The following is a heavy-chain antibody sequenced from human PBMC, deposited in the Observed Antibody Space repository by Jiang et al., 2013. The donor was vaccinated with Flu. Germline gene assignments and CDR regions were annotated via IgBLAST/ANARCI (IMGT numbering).Heavy chain of an antibody. CDR3: AGHVATIPKQFYFDL. J-gene: IGHJ4*02. V-gene: IGHV4-61*02. CDR1: GDSISSGSYY. D-gene: IGHD5-24*01. Sequence: PGLVKPSQTLSLTCSVSGDSISSGSYYWNWDPAARRGALEWIGRIYSSGVTNYTPSLKSRVTISADKSKNQFSLLLSSVTAADTAVYYCAGHVATIPKQFYFDLWGQGSLVTVSS. CDR2: IYSSGVT.